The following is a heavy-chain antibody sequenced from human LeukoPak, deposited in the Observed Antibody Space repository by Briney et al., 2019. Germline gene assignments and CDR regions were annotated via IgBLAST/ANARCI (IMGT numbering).Heavy chain of an antibody. V-gene: IGHV3-23*01. D-gene: IGHD3-22*01. CDR1: GFTFSSYA. CDR3: AKSSRRYYDSSGYSIDY. CDR2: ISGSGGST. J-gene: IGHJ4*02. Sequence: PGGFLRLSCAASGFTFSSYAMSWVRQAPGKGLEWVSAISGSGGSTYYADSVKGRFTISRDNSKNTLYLQMNSLRAEDTAVYYCAKSSRRYYDSSGYSIDYWGQGTLVTVSS.